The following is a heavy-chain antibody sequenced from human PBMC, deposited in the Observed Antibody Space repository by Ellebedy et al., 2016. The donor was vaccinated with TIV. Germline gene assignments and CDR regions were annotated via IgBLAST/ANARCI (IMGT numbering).Heavy chain of an antibody. J-gene: IGHJ4*02. CDR2: INHSGST. V-gene: IGHV4-34*01. Sequence: MPSETLSLTCAVYGGSFSGYYWSWIRQPPGKGLEWIGEINHSGSTNYNPSLKSRVTISVDTSKNQFSLKLSSVTAADTAVYYCARARSSGWLHTPDYWGQGILVTVSS. CDR1: GGSFSGYY. D-gene: IGHD6-19*01. CDR3: ARARSSGWLHTPDY.